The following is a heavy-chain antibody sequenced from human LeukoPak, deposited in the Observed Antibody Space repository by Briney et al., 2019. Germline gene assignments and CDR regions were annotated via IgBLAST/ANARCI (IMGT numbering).Heavy chain of an antibody. J-gene: IGHJ4*02. V-gene: IGHV5-51*01. CDR3: ARGPPGNEVTATTYYFDY. CDR1: GYSFNTYW. D-gene: IGHD2-21*02. CDR2: IYPGDSDT. Sequence: GESLKISCKGSGYSFNTYWIGWVRQMPGKGLEWMGIIYPGDSDTKYSPSFQGQVTISADKSISTAYLQWSSLKASDTAMYYCARGPPGNEVTATTYYFDYWGQGTLVTVSS.